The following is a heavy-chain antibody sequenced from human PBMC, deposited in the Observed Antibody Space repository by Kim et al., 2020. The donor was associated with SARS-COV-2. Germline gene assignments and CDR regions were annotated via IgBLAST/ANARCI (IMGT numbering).Heavy chain of an antibody. CDR2: INHSGST. CDR3: ARGITYWIYAFDI. V-gene: IGHV4-34*01. J-gene: IGHJ3*02. Sequence: SETLSLTCAVYGGSFSGYYWSWIRQPPGKGLEWIGEINHSGSTNYNPSLKSRVTISVDTSKNQFSLKLSSVTAADTAVYYCARGITYWIYAFDIWGQGTMVTVSS. CDR1: GGSFSGYY. D-gene: IGHD1-1*01.